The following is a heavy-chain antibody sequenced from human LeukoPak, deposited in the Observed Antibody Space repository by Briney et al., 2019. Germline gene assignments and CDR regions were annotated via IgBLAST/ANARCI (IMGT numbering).Heavy chain of an antibody. CDR2: ISYDGSNK. CDR1: GLTFSSYA. J-gene: IGHJ4*02. D-gene: IGHD3-22*01. CDR3: ARDGRGYYDSSGYLDY. Sequence: GGSLRLSCAASGLTFSSYAMHWVRQAPGKGLEWVAVISYDGSNKYYADSVKGRFTISRDNSKNTLYLQMNSLRAEDTAVYYCARDGRGYYDSSGYLDYWGQGTLVTVSS. V-gene: IGHV3-30-3*01.